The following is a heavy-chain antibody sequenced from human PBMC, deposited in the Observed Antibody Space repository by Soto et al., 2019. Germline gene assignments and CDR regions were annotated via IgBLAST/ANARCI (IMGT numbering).Heavy chain of an antibody. CDR2: INPDSGRT. J-gene: IGHJ4*02. Sequence: QVQLVQSGADVKKPGASVMVSCKASGYAFTAYYVHWVRQAPGQGLEWLGWINPDSGRTNYAQRFQGRVTRTTDTSHSTAFVALSRMIAADPARYYWARGRGTGWYDTVDYWGRATLITVSS. V-gene: IGHV1-2*02. CDR3: ARGRGTGWYDTVDY. D-gene: IGHD6-19*01. CDR1: GYAFTAYY.